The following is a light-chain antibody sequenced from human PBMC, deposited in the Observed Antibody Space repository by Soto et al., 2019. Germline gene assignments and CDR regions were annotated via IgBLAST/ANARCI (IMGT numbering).Light chain of an antibody. V-gene: IGKV1-39*01. Sequence: IQMTLSPSSLSASVGDRVIITCRSDHSINNYLNWYQQRPGKVPKLLIYAASTLQSGVPSRFSGSGSGRGFTLTINSLQPEDFATYYCQQSYSTLGTFGRGTRVEI. CDR3: QQSYSTLGT. J-gene: IGKJ2*01. CDR1: HSINNY. CDR2: AAS.